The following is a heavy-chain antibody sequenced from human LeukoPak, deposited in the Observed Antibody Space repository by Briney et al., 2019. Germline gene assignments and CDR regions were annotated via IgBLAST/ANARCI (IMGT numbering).Heavy chain of an antibody. V-gene: IGHV3-23*01. CDR1: GFTLSNYV. Sequence: PGGSLRLSCAASGFTLSNYVVNWVRQAPGKGLEWVSAISGSGGSTKYADSVMGRFTISGDNSKNTLYLQMNSLRAEDTAVYYCAKSQSGWYSFDYWGQGTLVTVSS. CDR3: AKSQSGWYSFDY. CDR2: ISGSGGST. D-gene: IGHD6-19*01. J-gene: IGHJ4*02.